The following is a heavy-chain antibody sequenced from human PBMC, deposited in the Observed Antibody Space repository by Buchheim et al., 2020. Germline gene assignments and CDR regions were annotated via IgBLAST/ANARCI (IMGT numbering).Heavy chain of an antibody. Sequence: QVQLVESGGGVVQPGRSLRLSCAASGFTFSSYGIHWVRQAPGKGLEWVAGISYDGSNKYYAESVKGRFTISRDNSKNTLYLQMNSRRAEDTAVYYCAKGTSSIAARLNYWGQGTL. D-gene: IGHD6-6*01. CDR2: ISYDGSNK. CDR3: AKGTSSIAARLNY. J-gene: IGHJ4*02. V-gene: IGHV3-30*18. CDR1: GFTFSSYG.